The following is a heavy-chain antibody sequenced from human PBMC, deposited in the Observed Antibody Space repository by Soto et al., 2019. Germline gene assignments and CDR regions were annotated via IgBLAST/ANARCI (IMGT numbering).Heavy chain of an antibody. Sequence: PGGSLRLSCAASGFTFSNYGMHWVRQAPGKGLEWVAVTSYDGSDKYYADSVKGRFNISRDNSKNTQYLQINSLRAEDPAVYYCAKVTGYFSSSCCRRYYYFYYGMDLWGQGTPVTVSS. J-gene: IGHJ6*02. CDR2: TSYDGSDK. CDR1: GFTFSNYG. D-gene: IGHD2-2*01. CDR3: AKVTGYFSSSCCRRYYYFYYGMDL. V-gene: IGHV3-30*18.